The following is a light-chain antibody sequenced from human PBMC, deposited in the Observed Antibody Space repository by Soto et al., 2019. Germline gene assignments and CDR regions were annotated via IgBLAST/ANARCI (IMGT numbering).Light chain of an antibody. J-gene: IGLJ3*02. CDR2: EGT. Sequence: QSVLTQPASVSGSPGQSITISCTGTSSDVGTYNLVSWYQQHPDKAPKLIIYEGTKRPSGVSNRFSGSKSGNTASLTISGLQAEDEADYYCCSYAGGSTWVFGGGTQLTVL. V-gene: IGLV2-23*01. CDR3: CSYAGGSTWV. CDR1: SSDVGTYNL.